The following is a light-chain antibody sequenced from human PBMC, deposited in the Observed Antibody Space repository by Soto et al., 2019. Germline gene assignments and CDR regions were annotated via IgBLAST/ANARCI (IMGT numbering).Light chain of an antibody. Sequence: IVMTQSPDTLSVSPGERATLSCRASQNVNSNLAWYQHKPGQAPRLLIYYASTRATGIPARFSGSGSGTEFTLTISSLQSEDFAVYSCQQYNDWPPITFGQGTRLEIK. CDR3: QQYNDWPPIT. V-gene: IGKV3-15*01. CDR2: YAS. J-gene: IGKJ5*01. CDR1: QNVNSN.